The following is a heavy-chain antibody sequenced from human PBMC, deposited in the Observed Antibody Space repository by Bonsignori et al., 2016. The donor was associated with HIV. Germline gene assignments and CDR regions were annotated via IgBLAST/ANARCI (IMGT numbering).Heavy chain of an antibody. CDR3: ARDVCTGASCYFDP. CDR2: INPNGGDT. J-gene: IGHJ5*02. Sequence: WVQQAPGQGLEWVGWINPNGGDTKYAQRFQGRVTMTRDTAIDTIYMELSRLTSDDTSVYYCARDVCTGASCYFDPWGQGTLVTVSS. V-gene: IGHV1-2*02. D-gene: IGHD2-8*02.